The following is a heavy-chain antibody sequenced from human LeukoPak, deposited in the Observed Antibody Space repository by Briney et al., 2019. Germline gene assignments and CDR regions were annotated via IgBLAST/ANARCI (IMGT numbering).Heavy chain of an antibody. CDR3: ARGYDILTGYYFFDY. Sequence: ASVKVSCKASGYTFTGYYMHWVRQAPGQGLEWMGIINPSGGSTSYAQKFQGRVTMTRDMSTSTVYMELSSLRSEDTAVYYCARGYDILTGYYFFDYWGQGTLVTVSS. V-gene: IGHV1-46*01. D-gene: IGHD3-9*01. CDR1: GYTFTGYY. J-gene: IGHJ4*02. CDR2: INPSGGST.